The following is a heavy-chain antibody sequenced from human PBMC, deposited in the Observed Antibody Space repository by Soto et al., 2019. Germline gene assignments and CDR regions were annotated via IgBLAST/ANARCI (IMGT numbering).Heavy chain of an antibody. CDR1: GYSFTSYW. CDR2: IYPGDSDT. D-gene: IGHD2-15*01. CDR3: ARQNIVVVVAATKHYYYYMDV. J-gene: IGHJ6*03. V-gene: IGHV5-51*01. Sequence: PGESLKISCKGSGYSFTSYWIGWVRQMPGKGLEGMGIIYPGDSDTRYSPSFQGQVTISADKSISTAYLQWSSLKASDTAMYYCARQNIVVVVAATKHYYYYMDVWGKGTTVTVSS.